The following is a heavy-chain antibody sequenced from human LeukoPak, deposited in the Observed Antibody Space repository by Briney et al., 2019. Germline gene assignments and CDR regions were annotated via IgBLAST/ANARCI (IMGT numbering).Heavy chain of an antibody. V-gene: IGHV3-21*01. J-gene: IGHJ4*02. CDR1: GFTFSSYS. D-gene: IGHD3-9*01. Sequence: PGGSLRLSCAASGFTFSSYSMNWVRQAPGKGXXXXXXISSSSSYIYYADSVKGRFTISRDNAKNSLYLQMNSLRAEDTAVYYCASHDILTGYYPFDYWGQGTLVTVSS. CDR2: ISSSSSYI. CDR3: ASHDILTGYYPFDY.